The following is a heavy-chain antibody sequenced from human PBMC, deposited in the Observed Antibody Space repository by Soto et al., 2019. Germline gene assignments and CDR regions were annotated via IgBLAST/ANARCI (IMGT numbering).Heavy chain of an antibody. Sequence: SVKVSCKASGVTFSSYAISWVRQAPGQGLEWMGGIIPIFGTANYAQKFQGRVTITADESTSTAYMELSSLRSEDTAVYYCARGSTYYDFWSGPYYYYGMDVWGQGTTVTVSS. CDR1: GVTFSSYA. J-gene: IGHJ6*02. CDR3: ARGSTYYDFWSGPYYYYGMDV. CDR2: IIPIFGTA. V-gene: IGHV1-69*13. D-gene: IGHD3-3*01.